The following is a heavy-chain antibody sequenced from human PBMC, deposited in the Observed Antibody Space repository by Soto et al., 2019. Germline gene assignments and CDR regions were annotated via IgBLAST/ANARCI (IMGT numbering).Heavy chain of an antibody. Sequence: PSETLSLTCTVSGGSISIGGYYWSGIRQHPGKGLEWIGYIYYSGSTYYNPSLKSRVTISVDTSKNQFSLKLSSVTAADTAVYYCARDRNDYGDHRYFDYWGQGTLVTVSS. V-gene: IGHV4-31*03. CDR3: ARDRNDYGDHRYFDY. CDR2: IYYSGST. J-gene: IGHJ4*02. D-gene: IGHD4-17*01. CDR1: GGSISIGGYY.